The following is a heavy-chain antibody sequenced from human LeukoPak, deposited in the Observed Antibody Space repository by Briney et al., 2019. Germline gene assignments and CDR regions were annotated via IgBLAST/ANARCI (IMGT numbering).Heavy chain of an antibody. Sequence: PGGSLRLSCAASGFAFSDYYMNWICQAPGKGLEWVAYISGTTTYTNYADSVKGRFTISRDNAKNSLYLQMNSLRTEDTAVYYCVRGDHDRPINWFDPWGLGTLVTVSS. J-gene: IGHJ5*02. D-gene: IGHD2-21*01. CDR2: ISGTTTYT. CDR3: VRGDHDRPINWFDP. V-gene: IGHV3-11*06. CDR1: GFAFSDYY.